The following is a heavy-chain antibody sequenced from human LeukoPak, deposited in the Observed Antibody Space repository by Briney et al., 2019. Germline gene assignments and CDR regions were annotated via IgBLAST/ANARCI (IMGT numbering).Heavy chain of an antibody. CDR3: ARELWVKKFDY. J-gene: IGHJ4*02. CDR2: ISGYNGNT. CDR1: GYTFTNYG. V-gene: IGHV1-18*01. D-gene: IGHD3-10*01. Sequence: ASVTVSCKASGYTFTNYGINWVRQAPGQGLEWMGWISGYNGNTDSAQKLQGRVTMTTDTSTSTAYMELRSLRSDDTAVYYCARELWVKKFDYWGQGTLVTVSS.